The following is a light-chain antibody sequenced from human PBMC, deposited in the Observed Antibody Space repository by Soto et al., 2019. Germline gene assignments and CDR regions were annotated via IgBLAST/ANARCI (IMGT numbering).Light chain of an antibody. CDR3: TSSTSGSLYV. V-gene: IGLV2-14*01. Sequence: ALTHAAYVCGSPSLSNNIFCTGTSRVVGGYNYVSWYQQFPGKVPKLLIYNVSNRPSGVSNRFSGSKSGNTASLTISGLQAEDEADYFCTSSTSGSLYVFGTGTKVTVL. CDR1: SRVVGGYNY. J-gene: IGLJ1*01. CDR2: NVS.